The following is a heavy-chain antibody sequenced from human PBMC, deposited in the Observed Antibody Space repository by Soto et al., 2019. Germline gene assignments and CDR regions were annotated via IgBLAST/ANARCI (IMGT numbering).Heavy chain of an antibody. D-gene: IGHD6-19*01. CDR3: AKDAVAGNGDYDWFDP. J-gene: IGHJ5*02. Sequence: KPSETLSLTCTVSGGSITGAYYYWGWIRQSPGKGLEYIGSIHYSGRTYYNPSLQGRFTISRDNSKNAVFLQMNSLRVEDTAIYYCAKDAVAGNGDYDWFDPWGQGTLVTVSS. CDR2: IHYSGRT. V-gene: IGHV4-39*02. CDR1: GGSITGAYYY.